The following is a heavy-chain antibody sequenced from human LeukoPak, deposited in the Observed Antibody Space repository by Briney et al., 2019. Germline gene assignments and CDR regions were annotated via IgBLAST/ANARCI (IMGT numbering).Heavy chain of an antibody. D-gene: IGHD3-10*01. CDR1: GDSVSSKSAA. CDR2: TYYRSKWHN. CDR3: ARDLNSRYYYGSGSSYYFDY. Sequence: SQTLSLTCAISGDSVSSKSAAWNWIRQSPSRGLEWLGRTYYRSKWHNDYAISVKSRITINPDTSKNQFSLQLNSVTPEDTAVYYCARDLNSRYYYGSGSSYYFDYWGQGTLVTVSS. J-gene: IGHJ4*02. V-gene: IGHV6-1*01.